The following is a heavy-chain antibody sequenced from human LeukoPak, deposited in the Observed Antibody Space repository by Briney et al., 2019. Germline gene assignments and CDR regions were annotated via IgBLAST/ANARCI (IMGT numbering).Heavy chain of an antibody. Sequence: GGSLRLSCAASGFTFSSYGMHWVRQAPGKGLEWVAVIWYDGSNKYYADSVKGRFTISRDNSKNTLYLQMNSLRAEDTAVYYCAKANDYSNYGTFDYWGQGTLVTVSS. CDR2: IWYDGSNK. CDR1: GFTFSSYG. V-gene: IGHV3-33*06. CDR3: AKANDYSNYGTFDY. D-gene: IGHD4-11*01. J-gene: IGHJ4*02.